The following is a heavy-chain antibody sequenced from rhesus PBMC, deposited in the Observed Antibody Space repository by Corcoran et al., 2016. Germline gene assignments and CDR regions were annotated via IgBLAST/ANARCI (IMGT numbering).Heavy chain of an antibody. D-gene: IGHD6-25*01. CDR2: VDPVYGEI. V-gene: IGHV1-156*01. CDR1: GYTFTELS. J-gene: IGHJ4*01. CDR3: ARYGEWGGSHFDY. Sequence: EVQLVQSGAEVKKPGASVKVSCKVSGYTFTELSMHWVRQAPGKGLEWMGGVDPVYGEIIHAEEVQGRVTMTEDTSTDTAYMELSSLRSEDTAVYYCARYGEWGGSHFDYWGQGVLVTVSS.